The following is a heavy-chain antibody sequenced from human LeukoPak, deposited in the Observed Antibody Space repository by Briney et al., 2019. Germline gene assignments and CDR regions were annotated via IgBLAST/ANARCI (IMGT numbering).Heavy chain of an antibody. J-gene: IGHJ3*02. CDR1: GYTFTGYY. Sequence: GASVKVSCKASGYTFTGYYMHWVRQAPGQGLEWMGRINPNSGGTNYAQKFQGRVTMTRDTSISTAYMELSRLRSDDTAVYYCARVFRIVGATTAFDIWGQGTMVTVSS. D-gene: IGHD1-26*01. V-gene: IGHV1-2*06. CDR2: INPNSGGT. CDR3: ARVFRIVGATTAFDI.